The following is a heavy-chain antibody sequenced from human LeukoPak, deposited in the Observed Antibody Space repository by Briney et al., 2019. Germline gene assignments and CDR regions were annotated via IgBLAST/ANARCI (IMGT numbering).Heavy chain of an antibody. J-gene: IGHJ4*02. D-gene: IGHD1-26*01. CDR1: GFTFDDYA. Sequence: PGGSLRLSCAVSGFTFDDYAMHWVRQAPGKGLEWVSGISWNSGSIGYADSVEGRFTISRDNAKNSLYLQMNSLRAEDMALYYCAKDSGSYSTSFDYWGQGTLVTVSS. V-gene: IGHV3-9*03. CDR2: ISWNSGSI. CDR3: AKDSGSYSTSFDY.